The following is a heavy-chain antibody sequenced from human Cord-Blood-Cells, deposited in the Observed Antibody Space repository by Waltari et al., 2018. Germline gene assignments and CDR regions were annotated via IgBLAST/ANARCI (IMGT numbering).Heavy chain of an antibody. CDR3: AGISYDFWSCYSH. V-gene: IGHV4-39*01. Sequence: QLQLQESGPGLVKPSETLYLTCTVPGGSISSSSSYWGGIRQPPGKGLEWSGCIYYSVNTYYNPSLKSRVTISVDTSKNQFSLKLSSVTAADTAVYYCAGISYDFWSCYSHWGQGTLVTVSS. J-gene: IGHJ4*02. CDR1: GGSISSSSSY. CDR2: IYYSVNT. D-gene: IGHD3-3*01.